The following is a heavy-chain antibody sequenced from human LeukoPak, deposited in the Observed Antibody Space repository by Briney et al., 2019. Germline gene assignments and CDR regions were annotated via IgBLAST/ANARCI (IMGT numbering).Heavy chain of an antibody. Sequence: PSETLSLICAVYGGSFSGYYWSWIRQPPGKGLEWIGEINHSGSTNYNPSLKSRVTISVDTSKNQFSLKLSSVTAADTAVYYRAREGPLDSSSPRKVDYWGQGTLVTVSS. D-gene: IGHD6-6*01. V-gene: IGHV4-34*01. CDR2: INHSGST. CDR3: AREGPLDSSSPRKVDY. J-gene: IGHJ4*02. CDR1: GGSFSGYY.